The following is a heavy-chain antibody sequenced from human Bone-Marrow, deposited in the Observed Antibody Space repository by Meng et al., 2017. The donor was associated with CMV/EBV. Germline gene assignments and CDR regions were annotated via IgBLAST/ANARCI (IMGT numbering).Heavy chain of an antibody. D-gene: IGHD3-3*01. Sequence: GESLKISCAASGFTFSSYWMSWVRQAPGKGLEWVANIKQDGSEKYYVDSVKGRFTISRDNAKNTLYLQMNTLRAEDTAVYYCVREDGVDASRGNRFDPWGQGTLVTVSS. V-gene: IGHV3-7*01. CDR2: IKQDGSEK. CDR1: GFTFSSYW. J-gene: IGHJ5*02. CDR3: VREDGVDASRGNRFDP.